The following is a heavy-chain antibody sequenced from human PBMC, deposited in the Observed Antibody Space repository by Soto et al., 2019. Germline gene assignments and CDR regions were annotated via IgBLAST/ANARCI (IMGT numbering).Heavy chain of an antibody. Sequence: QVQLRESGPGLVMPSQTLSLTCTVSGDSISSGNKYWSWIRQPPGKGLEWIGYIFSSGTTYYNPSIKSRLTMSLDASQNQFSLKLTSLTDADTAVYFCARVPSPFDYYYAMDVWGQGTTVTVSS. D-gene: IGHD3-16*01. CDR2: IFSSGTT. J-gene: IGHJ6*02. V-gene: IGHV4-30-4*01. CDR1: GDSISSGNKY. CDR3: ARVPSPFDYYYAMDV.